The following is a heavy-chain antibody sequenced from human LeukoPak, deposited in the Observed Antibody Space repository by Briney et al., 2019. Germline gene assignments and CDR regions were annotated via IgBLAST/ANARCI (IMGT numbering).Heavy chain of an antibody. CDR3: ARDVSAWSGWFDP. J-gene: IGHJ5*02. D-gene: IGHD6-19*01. CDR2: IYYSGST. CDR1: GVSISSSNW. Sequence: SETLSLTCGVSGVSISSSNWWRWVRQPPGKGLEWIGYIYYSGSTNYNPSLKSRVTISVDTSKNQFSLKVNSVTAADTAVYYCARDVSAWSGWFDPWGQGTLVTVSS. V-gene: IGHV4-4*02.